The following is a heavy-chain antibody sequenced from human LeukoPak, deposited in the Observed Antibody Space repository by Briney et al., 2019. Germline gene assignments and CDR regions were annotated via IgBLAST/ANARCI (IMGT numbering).Heavy chain of an antibody. V-gene: IGHV4-59*01. J-gene: IGHJ5*02. CDR3: ARDHPQSSSWFNWFDP. D-gene: IGHD6-13*01. CDR1: GGSISSYY. Sequence: SETLSLTCTVSGGSISSYYWSWIRQPPGKGLEWIGYIYYSGSTNYNPSLKSRVTISVDTSKNQFSLKLSSVAAADTAVYYCARDHPQSSSWFNWFDPWGQGTLVTVSS. CDR2: IYYSGST.